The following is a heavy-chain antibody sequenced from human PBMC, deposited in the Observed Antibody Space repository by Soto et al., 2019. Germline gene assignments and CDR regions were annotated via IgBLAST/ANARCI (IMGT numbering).Heavy chain of an antibody. CDR1: GYTFTSYD. J-gene: IGHJ4*02. CDR3: ARGAACSGGRCYSIY. D-gene: IGHD2-15*01. CDR2: MNPNSGNT. V-gene: IGHV1-8*01. Sequence: QVQLVQSGAEVKKPGASVKVSCKASGYTFTSYDINWVRQATGQGLEWMGWMNPNSGNTGYAQKFQGRVTMTRNTSXXTAYMELSSLRSEDTAVYYCARGAACSGGRCYSIYWGQGTLVTVSS.